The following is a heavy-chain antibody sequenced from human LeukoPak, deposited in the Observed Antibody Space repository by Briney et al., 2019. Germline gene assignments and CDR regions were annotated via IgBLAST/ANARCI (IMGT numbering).Heavy chain of an antibody. D-gene: IGHD1-26*01. J-gene: IGHJ4*02. V-gene: IGHV1-69-2*01. CDR2: VDPEDGET. CDR3: AVFDSGSYRSSH. CDR1: GYTFTDYY. Sequence: ASVKVSCKVSGYTFTDYYMHWVQQAPGKGHEWMGLVDPEDGETIYAEKFQGRVTITADTSTDTAYMELSSLRSEDTAVYYCAVFDSGSYRSSHWGQGTQVTVSS.